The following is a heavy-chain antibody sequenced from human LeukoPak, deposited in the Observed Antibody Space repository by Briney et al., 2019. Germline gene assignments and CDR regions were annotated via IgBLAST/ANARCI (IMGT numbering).Heavy chain of an antibody. CDR3: ATRRLQLFQH. CDR1: GYTFYNYG. Sequence: ASVKVSCKASGYTFYNYGITWVRQAPGQGLEWMGWISSYNGNTNYAQKFQGRVTMTEDTSTDTAYMELSSLRSEDTAVYYCATRRLQLFQHWGQGTLVTVSS. CDR2: ISSYNGNT. V-gene: IGHV1-18*01. D-gene: IGHD5-24*01. J-gene: IGHJ1*01.